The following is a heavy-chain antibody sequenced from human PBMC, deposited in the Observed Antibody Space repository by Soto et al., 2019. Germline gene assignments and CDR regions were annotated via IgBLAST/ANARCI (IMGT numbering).Heavy chain of an antibody. D-gene: IGHD3-16*02. CDR3: TRTSLYWGYYYYYMDV. CDR2: IRSKAYGGTT. Sequence: HPGGSLRLSCTASGFTFGDYAMSWFRQAPGKGLEWVGFIRSKAYGGTTEYAASVKGRFTISRDDSKSIAYLQMNSLKTEDTAVYYCTRTSLYWGYYYYYMDVWGKGTTVTVSS. V-gene: IGHV3-49*03. CDR1: GFTFGDYA. J-gene: IGHJ6*03.